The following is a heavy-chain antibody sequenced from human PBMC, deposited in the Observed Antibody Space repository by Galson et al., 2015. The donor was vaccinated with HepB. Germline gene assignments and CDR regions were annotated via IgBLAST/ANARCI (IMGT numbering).Heavy chain of an antibody. J-gene: IGHJ6*02. V-gene: IGHV3-9*01. CDR2: ITWNSGSI. D-gene: IGHD3-10*01. Sequence: LRLSCAVSGSTFDDYAMHWVRQAPGKGLEWVSGITWNSGSIGYADSVKGRFTISRDNAKNSLYLQMNSLRAEDTALYYCAKDKGTYYGSGRVSGMDVWGQGTTVTVSS. CDR1: GSTFDDYA. CDR3: AKDKGTYYGSGRVSGMDV.